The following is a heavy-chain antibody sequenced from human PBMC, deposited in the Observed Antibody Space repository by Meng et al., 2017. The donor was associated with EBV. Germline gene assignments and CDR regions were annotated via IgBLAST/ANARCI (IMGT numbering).Heavy chain of an antibody. Sequence: QVQWVKSAAELKKPGSSVKVSCKASGCPFNYYAISWVRQAPGQGLEWLGCFLPRLGAPNYAQKFHGRVKITADESTSTHYMDLSSLRSEDTAIYYCASESGRGYTPDYWGQGTLVTVSS. CDR3: ASESGRGYTPDY. V-gene: IGHV1-69*01. CDR1: GCPFNYYA. D-gene: IGHD3-10*01. CDR2: FLPRLGAP. J-gene: IGHJ4*02.